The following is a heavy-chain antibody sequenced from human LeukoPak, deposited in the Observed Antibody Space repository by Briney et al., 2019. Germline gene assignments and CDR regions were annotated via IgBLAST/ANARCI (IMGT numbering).Heavy chain of an antibody. CDR2: LTWNGGST. CDR3: ARGGDPPLYYFDY. Sequence: PGGSLRLSCAASGFSFDDYGMNWVRQAPGKGLEWVSGLTWNGGSTGYADSVKGRFTISRDNAKNSLYLQMNSLRAEDTALYYCARGGDPPLYYFDYWGQGTLVTASS. V-gene: IGHV3-20*04. CDR1: GFSFDDYG. D-gene: IGHD2-21*02. J-gene: IGHJ4*02.